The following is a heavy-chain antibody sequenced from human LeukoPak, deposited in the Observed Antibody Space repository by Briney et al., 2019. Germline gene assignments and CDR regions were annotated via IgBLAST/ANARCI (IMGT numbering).Heavy chain of an antibody. J-gene: IGHJ3*02. D-gene: IGHD3-22*01. CDR3: ARGSGYYYDAFDI. CDR1: GFTFSSYG. V-gene: IGHV3-33*01. Sequence: PGGSLRLSCAASGFTFSSYGMHWVRQAPGKGLEWVAVIWYDGSNKYYADSVKGRFTISRDNSKNTLYLQMNSLRAEDTAVYYCARGSGYYYDAFDIWGQGTMVTVSS. CDR2: IWYDGSNK.